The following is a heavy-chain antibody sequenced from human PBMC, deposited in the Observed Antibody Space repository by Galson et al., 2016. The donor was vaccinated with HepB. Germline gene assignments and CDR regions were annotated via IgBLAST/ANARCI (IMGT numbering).Heavy chain of an antibody. J-gene: IGHJ5*02. V-gene: IGHV4-59*01. CDR3: AREGSSSWYNWFDP. CDR2: IYYSGST. CDR1: GGSMSSSY. Sequence: SETLSLTCTVSGGSMSSSYWSWIRQPPGKGLEWIGYIYYSGSTKYNPSLKSRVTISGDTSKNQFSLKLSSVTAADTAVYYCAREGSSSWYNWFDPWGQGTLVTVSS. D-gene: IGHD6-13*01.